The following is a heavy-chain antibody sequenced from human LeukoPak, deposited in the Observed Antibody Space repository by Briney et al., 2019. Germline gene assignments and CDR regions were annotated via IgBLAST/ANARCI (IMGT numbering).Heavy chain of an antibody. J-gene: IGHJ4*02. D-gene: IGHD2-8*01. V-gene: IGHV3-30*18. CDR3: AKDGLMRFFDY. CDR2: ISDDGNNK. Sequence: GRSLRLSCAASGFIFSSYGMYWVRQAPGKGLEWVAVISDDGNNKEYADSVKGRFTVSRDNSKNTLYLQMNSLRADDTAVYHCAKDGLMRFFDYWGQGTLVTVSS. CDR1: GFIFSSYG.